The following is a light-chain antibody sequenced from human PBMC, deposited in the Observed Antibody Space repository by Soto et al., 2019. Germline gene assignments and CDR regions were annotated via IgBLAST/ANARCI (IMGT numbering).Light chain of an antibody. J-gene: IGKJ4*01. CDR1: QSVSSSSY. V-gene: IGKV3-20*01. CDR2: GGS. CDR3: QQYGSSLT. Sequence: EIVLTQSPGTLSLSPGERATLSCRASQSVSSSSYLAWYQQKPGQAPRRLIYGGSSRATGIPDRFSGSGSGTDITLTISRLEAEDFAVYYWQQYGSSLTFGGGNKVEIK.